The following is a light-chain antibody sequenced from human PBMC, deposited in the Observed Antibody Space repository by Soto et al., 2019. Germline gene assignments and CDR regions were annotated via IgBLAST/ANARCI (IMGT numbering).Light chain of an antibody. J-gene: IGKJ5*01. CDR1: QDISNY. CDR3: QQYDNLIT. CDR2: DAS. Sequence: SHMTHSPSSLSSSVGDRVTITCQASQDISNYLNWYQQKPGKAPKLLIYDASNLETGVPSRFSGSGSGTDFTFTISSLQTEDIATYYCQQYDNLITFGQGTRLEIK. V-gene: IGKV1-33*01.